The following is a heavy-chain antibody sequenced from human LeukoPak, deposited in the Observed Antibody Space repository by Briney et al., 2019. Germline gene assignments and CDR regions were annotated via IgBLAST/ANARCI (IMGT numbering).Heavy chain of an antibody. CDR1: GYTFTSYG. V-gene: IGHV1-18*01. J-gene: IGHJ3*02. D-gene: IGHD1-26*01. CDR2: ISAYNGNT. CDR3: ASRSGSQYAFDI. Sequence: VASVKVSCKASGYTFTSYGISWVRQASGQGLEWMGWISAYNGNTNYAQKLQGRVTMTTDTSTSTAYMELRSLRSDDTAVYHCASRSGSQYAFDIWGQGTMVTVSS.